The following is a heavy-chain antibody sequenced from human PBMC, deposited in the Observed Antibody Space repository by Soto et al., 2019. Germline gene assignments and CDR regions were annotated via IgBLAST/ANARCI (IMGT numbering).Heavy chain of an antibody. Sequence: PSETLSLTCTVSGGSISSYYWSWIRQPPGKGLEWIGYIYYSGSTNYNPSLKSRVTISVDTSKNQFSLKLSSVTAADTAVYYCARDLPRYCSGGSCYLGWFDPWGQGTLVTVSS. CDR3: ARDLPRYCSGGSCYLGWFDP. CDR1: GGSISSYY. J-gene: IGHJ5*02. CDR2: IYYSGST. D-gene: IGHD2-15*01. V-gene: IGHV4-59*01.